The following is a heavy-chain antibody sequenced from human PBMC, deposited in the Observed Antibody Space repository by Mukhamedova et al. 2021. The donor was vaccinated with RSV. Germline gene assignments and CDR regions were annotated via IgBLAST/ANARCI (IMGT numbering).Heavy chain of an antibody. V-gene: IGHV1-8*01. D-gene: IGHD3-3*01. J-gene: IGHJ3*01. CDR3: ARGRMRVFGVGLQMLDAFDL. Sequence: QAAGQGLEWMGWVNPQYGNTDYAQKFKGRVIMTRNTSTDTVYMAMNSLRSDDTAVYFCARGRMRVFGVGLQMLDAFDLWGQGTTV. CDR2: VNPQYGNT.